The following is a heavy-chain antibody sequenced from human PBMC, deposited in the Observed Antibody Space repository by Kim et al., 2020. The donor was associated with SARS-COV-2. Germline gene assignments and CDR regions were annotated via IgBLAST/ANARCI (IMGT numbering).Heavy chain of an antibody. J-gene: IGHJ5*02. CDR2: ISSSGSTI. D-gene: IGHD3-10*01. CDR1: GFTFSSYE. CDR3: ARAAIRSILWFGESYNWFDP. Sequence: GGSLRLSCAASGFTFSSYEMNWVRQAPGKGLEWVSYISSSGSTIYYADSVKGRFTISRDNAKNSLYLQMNSLRAEDTAVYYCARAAIRSILWFGESYNWFDPWGQGTLVTVSS. V-gene: IGHV3-48*03.